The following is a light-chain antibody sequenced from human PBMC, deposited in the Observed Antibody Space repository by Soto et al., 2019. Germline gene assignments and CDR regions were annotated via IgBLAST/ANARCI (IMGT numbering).Light chain of an antibody. CDR1: NSDIGTYNY. V-gene: IGLV2-14*01. J-gene: IGLJ2*01. CDR3: STYIRGNTAVS. Sequence: QSALTQPASVSGSPGQSITISCTGSNSDIGTYNYVSWYQQSPGKAPKLIIHEVSNRPSGVSDRFSGSKSGNTASLTISGLQAEDEADYYCSTYIRGNTAVSFGGGTKLTVL. CDR2: EVS.